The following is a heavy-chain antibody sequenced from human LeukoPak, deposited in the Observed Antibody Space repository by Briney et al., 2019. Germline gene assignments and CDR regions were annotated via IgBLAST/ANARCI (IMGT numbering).Heavy chain of an antibody. CDR2: FDPEDGET. D-gene: IGHD6-13*01. CDR1: GYTLTELS. V-gene: IGHV1-24*01. J-gene: IGHJ1*01. Sequence: ASVKVSCKVSGYTLTELSMHWVRQAPGKGLEWMGGFDPEDGETIYTQKFQGRVTMTEDTSTDTAYMELSSLRSEDTAVYYCATLAAAGTGRYFQHWGQGTLVTVSS. CDR3: ATLAAAGTGRYFQH.